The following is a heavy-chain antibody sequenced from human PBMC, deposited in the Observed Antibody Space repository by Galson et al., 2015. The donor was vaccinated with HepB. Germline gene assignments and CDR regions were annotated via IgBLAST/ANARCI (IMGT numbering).Heavy chain of an antibody. J-gene: IGHJ4*02. CDR2: INAGNGNT. V-gene: IGHV1-3*01. CDR1: GYTFTSYA. CDR3: ARVPIYYGSGSYYPYPFDY. D-gene: IGHD3-10*01. Sequence: SVKVSCKASGYTFTSYAMHWVRQAPGQRLEWMGWINAGNGNTKYSQKFQGRVTITRDTSASTAYMELSSLRSEDTAVYYCARVPIYYGSGSYYPYPFDYWGQGTLVTVSS.